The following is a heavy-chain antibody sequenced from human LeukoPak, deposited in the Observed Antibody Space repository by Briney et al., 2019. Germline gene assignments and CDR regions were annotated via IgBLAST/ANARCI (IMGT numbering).Heavy chain of an antibody. D-gene: IGHD2-15*01. Sequence: GDSLKISCQGSGYSFSNYWIGWVRQLPGKGLEWMGVVYPYDSDVRYSPAFEGQVTISADKSISTAYLHWGSLKASDTAMYFCAKQGGLDWGGGTLVTVSS. V-gene: IGHV5-51*01. CDR1: GYSFSNYW. J-gene: IGHJ4*02. CDR2: VYPYDSDV. CDR3: AKQGGLD.